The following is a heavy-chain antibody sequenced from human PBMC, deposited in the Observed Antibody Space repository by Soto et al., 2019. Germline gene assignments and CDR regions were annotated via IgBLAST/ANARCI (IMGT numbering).Heavy chain of an antibody. V-gene: IGHV4-59*01. Sequence: TSETLSLTCTVSGDSISSYFWTWIRQPPGKALEWIGYMFHSGRTNYNPSLTSRVTMSADTSNNQFSLTLTSVTAADTAVYYCAKAVKYYDSTGYDASAVWGQGIMVTVSS. CDR3: AKAVKYYDSTGYDASAV. CDR1: GDSISSYF. CDR2: MFHSGRT. D-gene: IGHD3-22*01. J-gene: IGHJ3*01.